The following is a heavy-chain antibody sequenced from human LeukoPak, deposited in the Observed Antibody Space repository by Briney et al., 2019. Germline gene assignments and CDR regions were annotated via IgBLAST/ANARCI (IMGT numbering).Heavy chain of an antibody. D-gene: IGHD2-21*02. V-gene: IGHV4-4*02. CDR1: GGSISSSNW. CDR3: ARAAYCGGDCYWFYFDY. J-gene: IGHJ4*02. Sequence: SETLSLTCAVSGGSISSSNWWSWVRQAPGKGREWSGEIYHSGSTNYNPSLKRRVTISVDKSKNQFSLKLSSVTAADTAVYYCARAAYCGGDCYWFYFDYWGQGTLVTVSS. CDR2: IYHSGST.